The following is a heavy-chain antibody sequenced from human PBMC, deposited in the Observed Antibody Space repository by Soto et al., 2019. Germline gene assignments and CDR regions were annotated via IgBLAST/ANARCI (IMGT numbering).Heavy chain of an antibody. CDR1: GFTFSSYW. CDR3: ARSTMYYDFWSGYYTPNYYYGMDV. J-gene: IGHJ6*02. Sequence: PGGSLRLSCAASGFTFSSYWMSWVRQAPGKGLEWVANIKQDGSEKYYVDSVKGRFTISRDNAKNSLYLQMNSLRAEDTAVYYCARSTMYYDFWSGYYTPNYYYGMDVWGQGTTVTVSS. CDR2: IKQDGSEK. V-gene: IGHV3-7*05. D-gene: IGHD3-3*01.